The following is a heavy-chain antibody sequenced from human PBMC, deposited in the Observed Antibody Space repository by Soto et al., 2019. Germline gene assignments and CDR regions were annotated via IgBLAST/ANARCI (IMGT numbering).Heavy chain of an antibody. CDR2: INPNSGGT. Sequence: GASVKVSCKASGYTFTGYYMHWVRQAPGQGLERMGWINPNSGGTNYAQKFQGRVTMTRDTSISTAYMELSRLRSDDTAVYYCARLRIAARPYYYYGMDVWGQGTTVTVSS. CDR1: GYTFTGYY. CDR3: ARLRIAARPYYYYGMDV. J-gene: IGHJ6*02. V-gene: IGHV1-2*02. D-gene: IGHD6-6*01.